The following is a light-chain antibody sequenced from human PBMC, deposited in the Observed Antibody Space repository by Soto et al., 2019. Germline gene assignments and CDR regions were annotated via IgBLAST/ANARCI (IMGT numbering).Light chain of an antibody. J-gene: IGLJ3*02. CDR1: SRHVGGFNY. Sequence: QSALAPPASVSRTPGQSFNINCTRTSRHVGGFNYLSSYQQLPCKPPKLLIYGVTNRPSGVSNRFSGSKSGSTASLTISGLQAEDEGDYYCSSYTNRNTVVFGGGTKVTVL. V-gene: IGLV2-14*03. CDR2: GVT. CDR3: SSYTNRNTVV.